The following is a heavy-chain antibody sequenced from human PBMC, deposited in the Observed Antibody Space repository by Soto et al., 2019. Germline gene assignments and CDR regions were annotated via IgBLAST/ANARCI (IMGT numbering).Heavy chain of an antibody. V-gene: IGHV5-51*01. CDR2: IYPGDSDT. CDR3: ASRLESGYGKAAFDY. J-gene: IGHJ4*02. CDR1: GYSFTSYW. D-gene: IGHD5-12*01. Sequence: GESLKISCKGSGYSFTSYWIGWVRQMPGKGLEWMGIIYPGDSDTRYSPSFQGQVTISADKSISTAYLQWSSLKASDTAMYYCASRLESGYGKAAFDYWGQGTLVTVSS.